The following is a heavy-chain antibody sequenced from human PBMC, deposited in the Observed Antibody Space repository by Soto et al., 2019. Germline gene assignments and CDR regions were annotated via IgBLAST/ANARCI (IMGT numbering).Heavy chain of an antibody. CDR2: LIPSLGTT. J-gene: IGHJ4*02. CDR3: ARASGYVTRWYHHX. D-gene: IGHD6-19*01. CDR1: GGTFSSDA. Sequence: SMKVCGNASGGTFSSDAVSWVRQAPGQGLEWMGGLIPSLGTTHYAQKFQGRVTITADESTTTAYMEPSSLRSDDTAVYYCARASGYVTRWYHHXWGQGTRVTVSX. V-gene: IGHV1-69*13.